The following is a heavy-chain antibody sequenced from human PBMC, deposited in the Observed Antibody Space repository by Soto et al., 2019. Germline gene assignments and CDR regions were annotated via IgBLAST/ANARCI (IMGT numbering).Heavy chain of an antibody. Sequence: QVQLQESGPGLVKPSQTLSLTCTVSGGSISSGGYYWSWIRQHPGKGLEWIGYIYSSGSTYYNPSLRRRVTISVDTSKNTFSLKLSSVTAADTAVYYCARVFWGDGYQTWGQGTLVTVSS. CDR3: ARVFWGDGYQT. J-gene: IGHJ5*02. D-gene: IGHD3-16*01. V-gene: IGHV4-31*03. CDR2: IYSSGST. CDR1: GGSISSGGYY.